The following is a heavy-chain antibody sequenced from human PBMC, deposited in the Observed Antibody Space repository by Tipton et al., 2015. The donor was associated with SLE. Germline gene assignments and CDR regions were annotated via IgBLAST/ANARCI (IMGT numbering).Heavy chain of an antibody. D-gene: IGHD3-10*01. J-gene: IGHJ6*02. CDR2: INHRGST. Sequence: TLSLTCAVYGGSISSSSSYYWAWIRQPPGKGVEWIGEINHRGSTNYNPSLKSRVTISVDTSKKQFSLKLSSVTAADTAVYYCARGPIIMVQGVHYNYYYYGMDVWGQGTTVTVSS. V-gene: IGHV4-34*01. CDR3: ARGPIIMVQGVHYNYYYYGMDV. CDR1: GGSISSSSSYY.